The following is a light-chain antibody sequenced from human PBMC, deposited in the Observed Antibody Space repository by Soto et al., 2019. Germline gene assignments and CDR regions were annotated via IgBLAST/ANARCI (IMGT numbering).Light chain of an antibody. CDR3: MQTIQPAFT. CDR1: QTLLHRDRKTY. V-gene: IGKV2D-29*01. Sequence: EIVMTQSPLSLSVTPGQPASISCKSSQTLLHRDRKTYLYWHLQRTGQPPQLLIHEASNRFSGVPDRFSGSGSGTDFTLKISRVEAEDVGVYYCMQTIQPAFTFGQGTKLEIK. J-gene: IGKJ2*01. CDR2: EAS.